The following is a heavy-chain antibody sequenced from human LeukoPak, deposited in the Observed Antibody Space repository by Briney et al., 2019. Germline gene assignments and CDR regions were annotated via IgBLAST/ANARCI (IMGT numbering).Heavy chain of an antibody. D-gene: IGHD3-22*01. CDR1: GGTFSSYA. V-gene: IGHV1-69*05. J-gene: IGHJ4*02. Sequence: GASVKVSCKASGGTFSSYAISGVRQAPGQGLEWMGGIIPIFGTANYAQKFQGRVTITTDESTSTAYMELSSLRSEDTAVYYCARARLQNYYDSSGYLDYWRQGTLVTVSS. CDR3: ARARLQNYYDSSGYLDY. CDR2: IIPIFGTA.